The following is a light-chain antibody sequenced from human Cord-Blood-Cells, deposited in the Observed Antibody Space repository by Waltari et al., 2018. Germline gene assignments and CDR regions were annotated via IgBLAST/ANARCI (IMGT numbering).Light chain of an antibody. CDR1: QSISSY. CDR3: QQSYSTPWT. V-gene: IGKV1-39*01. Sequence: DIQMPPSPSSLSASVGDRVTITCRASQSISSYLNWYQQKPGKAPNLLIYAASSFQSGVPSRFSGSGSGTDFTLTISSLQPEDFATYYCQQSYSTPWTFGQGTKVEIK. J-gene: IGKJ1*01. CDR2: AAS.